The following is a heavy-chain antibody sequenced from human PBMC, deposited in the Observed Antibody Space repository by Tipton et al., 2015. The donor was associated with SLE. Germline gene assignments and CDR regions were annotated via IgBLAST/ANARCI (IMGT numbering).Heavy chain of an antibody. Sequence: TLSLTCTVSGGSISSGSYYWNWIRQPAGKGLEWIGRIFTSGSTNYNPSLNSRVTISVDTSKNQFSLKLSSVTAADTAVYYCAREGGVWSADVWGQGTTVTVSS. D-gene: IGHD3-10*01. J-gene: IGHJ6*02. CDR1: GGSISSGSYY. CDR2: IFTSGST. V-gene: IGHV4-61*02. CDR3: AREGGVWSADV.